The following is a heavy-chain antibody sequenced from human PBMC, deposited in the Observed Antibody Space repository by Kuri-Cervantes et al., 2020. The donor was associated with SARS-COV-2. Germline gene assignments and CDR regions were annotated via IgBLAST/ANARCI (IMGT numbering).Heavy chain of an antibody. D-gene: IGHD4-11*01. Sequence: SETLSLTCTVSGGSISSHYWSWIRQPPGKGLEWIGYIYYSGSTYYNPSLKSRVTISVDTSKNQFSLKLSSVTAADTAVYYCARGPETVTADSNWFDPWGQGTLVTVSS. CDR2: IYYSGST. J-gene: IGHJ5*02. CDR3: ARGPETVTADSNWFDP. CDR1: GGSISSHY. V-gene: IGHV4-59*08.